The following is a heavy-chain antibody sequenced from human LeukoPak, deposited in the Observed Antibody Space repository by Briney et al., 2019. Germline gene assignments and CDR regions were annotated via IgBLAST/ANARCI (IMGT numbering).Heavy chain of an antibody. J-gene: IGHJ4*02. CDR2: IIPIFGTA. CDR1: GGTFSSYA. CDR3: AREVPSDGDYLIDY. Sequence: EASVKVSCKASGGTFSSYAISWVRQAPGQGLEWMGGIIPIFGTANYAQKFQGRVTITADKSTSTAYMELSSLRSEDTAVYYCAREVPSDGDYLIDYWGQGTLVTVSS. V-gene: IGHV1-69*06. D-gene: IGHD4-17*01.